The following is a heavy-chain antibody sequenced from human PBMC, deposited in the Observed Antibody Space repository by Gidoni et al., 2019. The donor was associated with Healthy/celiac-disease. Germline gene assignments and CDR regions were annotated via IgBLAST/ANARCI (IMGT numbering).Heavy chain of an antibody. CDR2: IWYDGSKK. J-gene: IGHJ4*02. CDR1: GFTFSSYG. D-gene: IGHD3-3*01. CDR3: ARYRLAGFGVVIPFDY. Sequence: QVQLVESGGGVVQPGRSLRLSCAASGFTFSSYGMHWVRQAPGKGLEGVSFIWYDGSKKYYAVSVKGRFTISRDNSKNTLYLQMNSLRSEDTAVYYCARYRLAGFGVVIPFDYWGQGTLVTVSS. V-gene: IGHV3-33*01.